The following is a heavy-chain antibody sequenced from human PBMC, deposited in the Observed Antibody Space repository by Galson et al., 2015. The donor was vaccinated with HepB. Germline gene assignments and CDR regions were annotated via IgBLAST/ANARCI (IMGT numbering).Heavy chain of an antibody. V-gene: IGHV1-18*04. CDR2: ISANSGNT. Sequence: SVKVSCKASGYTFTTNGISWVRQAPGQGLEWVGWISANSGNTQYAQKLQGRFTLTRDTSTSTAYVELRDLRSDDTATYYCARDRDYRLDYWGQGTLVTVSS. CDR1: GYTFTTNG. CDR3: ARDRDYRLDY. J-gene: IGHJ4*02. D-gene: IGHD4/OR15-4a*01.